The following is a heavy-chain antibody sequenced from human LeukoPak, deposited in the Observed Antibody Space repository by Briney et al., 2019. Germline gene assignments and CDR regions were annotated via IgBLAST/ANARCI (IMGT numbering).Heavy chain of an antibody. Sequence: ASVRVSCKASGYTFTSYYMHWVRQAPGQGLEWMGIINPSGGSTSYAQKFQGRVTMTRDTSTSTVYMELSSLRSEDTAVYYCARALTGTKPDYWGQGTLVTVSS. J-gene: IGHJ4*02. CDR3: ARALTGTKPDY. CDR2: INPSGGST. CDR1: GYTFTSYY. V-gene: IGHV1-46*01. D-gene: IGHD1-20*01.